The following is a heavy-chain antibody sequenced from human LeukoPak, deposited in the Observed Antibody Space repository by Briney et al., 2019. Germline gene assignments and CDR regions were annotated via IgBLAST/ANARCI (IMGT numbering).Heavy chain of an antibody. Sequence: SETLSLTCTVSGGSVSSGSYYWSWIRQPPGKGLEWIGYIYYSGSTNYNPSLKSRVTISLDTSKNHFSLKLSSVTAAGTAVYYCARGLFWYFDYWGQGTLVTVSS. V-gene: IGHV4-61*03. CDR3: ARGLFWYFDY. J-gene: IGHJ4*02. CDR2: IYYSGST. D-gene: IGHD2/OR15-2a*01. CDR1: GGSVSSGSYY.